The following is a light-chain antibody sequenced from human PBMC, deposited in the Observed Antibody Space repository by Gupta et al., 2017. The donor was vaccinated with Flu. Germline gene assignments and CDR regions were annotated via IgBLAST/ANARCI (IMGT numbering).Light chain of an antibody. CDR2: DVT. CDR3: SSYTSGSTFYV. Sequence: QSALTQPASVSRSPGQSITISCSGTSSDVGRSDSVSWYQQHPDKAPKLIIFDVTKRPSGVSSRFSGSKSGNTASLTISGLQPEDETDYYCSSYTSGSTFYVFGTGTKVTVL. J-gene: IGLJ1*01. CDR1: SSDVGRSDS. V-gene: IGLV2-14*03.